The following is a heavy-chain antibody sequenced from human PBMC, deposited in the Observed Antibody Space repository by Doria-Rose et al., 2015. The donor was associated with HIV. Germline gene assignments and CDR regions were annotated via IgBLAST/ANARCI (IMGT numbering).Heavy chain of an antibody. CDR1: NGSISTYY. V-gene: IGHV4-59*01. CDR2: VYYTGTA. J-gene: IGHJ3*02. CDR3: ARGGRYDAFDI. Sequence: QVQLQESGPGLVKPSETLSLSCTVSNGSISTYYWSWIRQPPGKGLEWIGYVYYTGTAKYNPSLQSRVTISVDTSKNQFSMKLSPVSAADMAVYYCARGGRYDAFDIWGQGTMVIVSS. D-gene: IGHD3-9*01.